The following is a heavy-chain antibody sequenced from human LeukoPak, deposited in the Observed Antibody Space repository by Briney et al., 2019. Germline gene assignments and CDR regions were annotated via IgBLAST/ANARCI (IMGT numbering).Heavy chain of an antibody. D-gene: IGHD3-10*01. CDR1: GFTFSSYA. V-gene: IGHV3-23*01. CDR2: ISGSGGST. J-gene: IGHJ3*02. CDR3: AKDRRTITTRGAFDI. Sequence: GGSLRLSCAASGFTFSSYAMSWVRHAPGEGLEWVSAISGSGGSTYYADSVKGLFTISRDNSKNTLYLQMNSLRTEDTAAYYCAKDRRTITTRGAFDIWGQGTMVAIAS.